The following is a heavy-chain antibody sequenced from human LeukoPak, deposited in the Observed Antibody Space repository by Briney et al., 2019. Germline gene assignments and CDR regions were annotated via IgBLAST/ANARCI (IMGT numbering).Heavy chain of an antibody. J-gene: IGHJ4*02. V-gene: IGHV1-2*02. CDR2: INPNSGGT. CDR3: AREKIGSGYDQDLDY. Sequence: GASVKVSCKASGYTFTDYYMHWVRQAPGQGLEWMGWINPNSGGTNYAQKFQGRVTMTSDTSISTAYMALSSLRSDDTAVYYCAREKIGSGYDQDLDYWGQGTLVTVSS. D-gene: IGHD5-12*01. CDR1: GYTFTDYY.